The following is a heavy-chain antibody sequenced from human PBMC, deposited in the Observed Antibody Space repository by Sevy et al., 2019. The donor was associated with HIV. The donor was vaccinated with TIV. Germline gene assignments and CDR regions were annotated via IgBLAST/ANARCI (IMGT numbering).Heavy chain of an antibody. V-gene: IGHV1-2*02. CDR3: ARDYYDSSGCYYFDY. D-gene: IGHD3-22*01. CDR2: INPNSGGT. CDR1: GYTFTGYY. J-gene: IGHJ4*02. Sequence: ASVKVSCKASGYTFTGYYMHWVRQAPGQGLEWMGWINPNSGGTNYSQKFQGRVTMTRDTSISTAYMELSRLRSDDTAVYYCARDYYDSSGCYYFDYWGQGTLVTVSS.